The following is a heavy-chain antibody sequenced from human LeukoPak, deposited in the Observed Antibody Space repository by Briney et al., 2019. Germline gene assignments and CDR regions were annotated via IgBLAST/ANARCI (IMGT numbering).Heavy chain of an antibody. CDR1: GYTFTGYY. D-gene: IGHD3-22*01. CDR3: ARAVHYYDSSGYCTSGAFDI. V-gene: IGHV1-2*02. J-gene: IGHJ3*02. CDR2: INPNSGGT. Sequence: ASVKVSCKASGYTFTGYYMHWVRQAPGQGLEWMGWINPNSGGTNYAQKFQGRVTMTRDTSISTAYMELSRLRSDDTAVYYCARAVHYYDSSGYCTSGAFDIWGQGTMVTVSS.